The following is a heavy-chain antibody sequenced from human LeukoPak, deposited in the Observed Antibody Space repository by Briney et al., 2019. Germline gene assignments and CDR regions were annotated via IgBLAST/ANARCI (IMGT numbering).Heavy chain of an antibody. CDR2: INWNGAST. CDR1: GFTVITND. D-gene: IGHD2-15*01. V-gene: IGHV3-20*04. CDR3: ARGWWGDFDR. J-gene: IGHJ4*02. Sequence: GSLRLSCAASGFTVITNDMTWVRQAPGKGLEWVSGINWNGASTGYADSMKGRSTISRDNAKNSLYLQINSLRVEDTAFYYCARGWWGDFDRWGQGTLVTVSS.